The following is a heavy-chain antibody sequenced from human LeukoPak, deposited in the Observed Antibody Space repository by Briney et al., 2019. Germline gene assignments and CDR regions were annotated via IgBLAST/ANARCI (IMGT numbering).Heavy chain of an antibody. J-gene: IGHJ4*02. CDR3: AKFKALRFLEWLFDY. D-gene: IGHD3-3*01. CDR2: ISGSGGST. Sequence: PGGSLRLSCAASGFTFSSYAMGWVRQAPGKGLEWVSAISGSGGSTYYADSVKGRFTISRDNSKNTLYLQMNSLRAEDTAVYYCAKFKALRFLEWLFDYWGQGTLVTVSS. V-gene: IGHV3-23*01. CDR1: GFTFSSYA.